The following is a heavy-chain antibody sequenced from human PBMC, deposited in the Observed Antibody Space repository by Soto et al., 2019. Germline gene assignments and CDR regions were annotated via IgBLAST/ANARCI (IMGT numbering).Heavy chain of an antibody. D-gene: IGHD1-26*01. CDR3: GLASKWELLGYFYGMDV. V-gene: IGHV1-69*01. CDR1: GGTFNTFA. J-gene: IGHJ6*02. Sequence: QVQLVQSGAEVKKPGSSANVSCKASGGTFNTFAFTWVRQAPGQGFEWMGGVIPLFNTPDYAQKFQGRVTITADESTSTVYLELSGLSSDDTAVYFCGLASKWELLGYFYGMDVWGQGTTVIVSS. CDR2: VIPLFNTP.